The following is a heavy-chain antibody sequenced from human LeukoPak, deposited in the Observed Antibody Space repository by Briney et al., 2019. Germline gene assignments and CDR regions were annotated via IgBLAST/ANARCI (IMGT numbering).Heavy chain of an antibody. Sequence: PGGSLRLSCAASGFTFSSYWMHWVCQGPGKGLVRVSRINSDGSSTNYADSVKGRFTISRDNAKNSLYLQMNSLRAEDTAMYYCASMITFGGVIDYWGQGTLVTVSP. CDR1: GFTFSSYW. J-gene: IGHJ4*02. CDR3: ASMITFGGVIDY. D-gene: IGHD3-16*02. V-gene: IGHV3-74*01. CDR2: INSDGSST.